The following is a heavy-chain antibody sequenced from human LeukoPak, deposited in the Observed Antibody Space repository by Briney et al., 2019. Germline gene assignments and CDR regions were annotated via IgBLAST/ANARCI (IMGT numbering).Heavy chain of an antibody. V-gene: IGHV5-51*01. CDR2: VYPGDSDT. Sequence: PGGSLRLSCKVSVYSFSSYIIDWVRQMPGQGLEWMGIVYPGDSDTRYSPSFQGLLTISADKSISTVSLEWSTMKASDTATHDCARRKGGVDVWGQGTTVTVSS. J-gene: IGHJ6*02. D-gene: IGHD2-15*01. CDR1: VYSFSSYI. CDR3: ARRKGGVDV.